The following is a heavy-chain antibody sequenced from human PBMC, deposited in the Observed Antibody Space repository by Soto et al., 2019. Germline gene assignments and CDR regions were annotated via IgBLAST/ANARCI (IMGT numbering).Heavy chain of an antibody. CDR2: IYTSGNT. CDR1: GGSISDYY. V-gene: IGHV4-4*07. Sequence: QVQLQESGPGLVKPSETLSLSCTVSGGSISDYYWSWIRQPAGKGLEWIGRIYTSGNTNYNPSLKSRVTMSVDTSNNQFSLKLSSVTAADTAVYFCARGHCTSTSCYPSDYWGQGTLVTVSS. CDR3: ARGHCTSTSCYPSDY. J-gene: IGHJ4*02. D-gene: IGHD2-2*01.